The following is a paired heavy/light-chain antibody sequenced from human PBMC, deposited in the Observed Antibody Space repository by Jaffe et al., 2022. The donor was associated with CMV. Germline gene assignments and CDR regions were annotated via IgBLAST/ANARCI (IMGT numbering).Light chain of an antibody. J-gene: IGKJ4*01. Sequence: EIVLTQSPATLSLSPGERATLSCRASQSVSSYLAWYQQKPGQAPRLLIYDASNRATGIPARFSGSGSGTDFTLTISSLEPEDFAVYYCQQRSNWPSLTFGGGTKVEIK. CDR3: QQRSNWPSLT. V-gene: IGKV3-11*01. CDR2: DAS. CDR1: QSVSSY.
Heavy chain of an antibody. CDR2: IYYSGST. CDR3: ARDNVDTAMGWALGYYYYMDV. V-gene: IGHV4-59*01. D-gene: IGHD5-18*01. CDR1: GGSISSYY. Sequence: QVQLQESGPGLVKPSETLSLTCTVSGGSISSYYWSWIRQPPGKGLEWIGYIYYSGSTNYNPSLKSRVTISVDTSKNQFSLKLSSVTAADTAVYYCARDNVDTAMGWALGYYYYMDVWGKGTTVTVSS. J-gene: IGHJ6*03.